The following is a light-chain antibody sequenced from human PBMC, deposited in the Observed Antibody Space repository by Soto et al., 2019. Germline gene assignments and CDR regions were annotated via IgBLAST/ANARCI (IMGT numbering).Light chain of an antibody. V-gene: IGKV3-20*01. Sequence: DIVLTQSPGTLSLSPGERATLSCRASQSVTNTYLAWYQQKSGLAPRLLIYGASSRATDIPDRFSGSGSGAAFTLTISRLEPEDFAVDYCQLYDGSPKYTFGQGTMVEIK. CDR3: QLYDGSPKYT. CDR1: QSVTNTY. CDR2: GAS. J-gene: IGKJ2*01.